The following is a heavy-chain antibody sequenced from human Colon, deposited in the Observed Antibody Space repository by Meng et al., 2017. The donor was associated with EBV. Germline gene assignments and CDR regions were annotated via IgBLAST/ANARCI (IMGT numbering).Heavy chain of an antibody. J-gene: IGHJ4*02. D-gene: IGHD7-27*01. V-gene: IGHV4-30-4*08. CDR1: GDSITSGDYS. CDR2: IYHSGST. CDR3: ARDTSTWGNKGLDH. Sequence: QVQLQESGPGLVKPSQTLSLTCTVSGDSITSGDYSWSWIRQHPGKGLEWIGYIYHSGSTKYNPSLKSRVTISVDTSKNQFSLKLSSVTAADTAVYYCARDTSTWGNKGLDHWGQGILVTVSS.